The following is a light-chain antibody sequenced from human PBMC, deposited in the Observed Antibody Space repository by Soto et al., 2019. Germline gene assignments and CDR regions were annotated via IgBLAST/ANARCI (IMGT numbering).Light chain of an antibody. CDR1: QSVSRN. CDR2: GAS. CDR3: QQYNNWPET. J-gene: IGKJ1*01. V-gene: IGKV3-15*01. Sequence: EVVMTQPPATLSVTHEERATLSCRASQSVSRNLAWYQQKPGQAPRLLIYGASTRATGITARFSGSGSGTEFTLTISSLQSEDFAIYYCQQYNNWPETFGQGTKVDIK.